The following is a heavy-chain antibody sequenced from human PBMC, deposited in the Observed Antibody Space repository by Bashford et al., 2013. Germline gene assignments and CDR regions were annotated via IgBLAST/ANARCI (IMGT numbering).Heavy chain of an antibody. D-gene: IGHD4/OR15-4a*01. CDR3: ARQLTVLDAFDI. CDR2: IYYSGST. V-gene: IGHV4-39*01. CDR1: GGSISSSSYY. J-gene: IGHJ3*02. Sequence: SETLSLTCTVSGGSISSSSYYWGWIRQPPGKGLEWIGSIYYSGSTYYNPSLKSRVTISVDTSKNQFSLKLSSVTAADTAVYYCARQLTVLDAFDIWGQGQWSPSPQ.